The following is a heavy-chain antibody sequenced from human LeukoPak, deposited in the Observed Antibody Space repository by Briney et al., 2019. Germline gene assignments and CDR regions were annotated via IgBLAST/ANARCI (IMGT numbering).Heavy chain of an antibody. CDR2: IYYTGST. J-gene: IGHJ5*02. V-gene: IGHV4-59*01. Sequence: SETLSLTCTVSGGSINGYYWSWIRQSPGKGLESLGYIYYTGSTNYNPSLKSRVTMSVDTSRNQFFLRLSSVTAADTAVYYCARLTGYSSESWFDPWGQGTLVTVSS. CDR1: GGSINGYY. CDR3: ARLTGYSSESWFDP. D-gene: IGHD3-9*01.